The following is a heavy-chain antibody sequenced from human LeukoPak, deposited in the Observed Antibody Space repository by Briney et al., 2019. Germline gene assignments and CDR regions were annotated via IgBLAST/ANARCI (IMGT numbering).Heavy chain of an antibody. J-gene: IGHJ4*02. CDR3: TSVMVEDRGF. Sequence: EGSLRLSCAASGFIFNKAWMNWVRQAPGKGPEWVGRIKSKNDGGTTDYGSPVKGRFTISRDDSKNTLYLQMNSLITDDTAIYYCTSVMVEDRGFWGQGTLVTVSS. CDR1: GFIFNKAW. CDR2: IKSKNDGGTT. V-gene: IGHV3-15*01. D-gene: IGHD2/OR15-2a*01.